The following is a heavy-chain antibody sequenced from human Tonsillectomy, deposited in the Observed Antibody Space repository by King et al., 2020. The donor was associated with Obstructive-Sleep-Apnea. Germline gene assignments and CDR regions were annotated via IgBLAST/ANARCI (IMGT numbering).Heavy chain of an antibody. CDR1: GFTFSSYS. V-gene: IGHV3-48*04. D-gene: IGHD3-10*01. CDR2: ISSSSSTI. Sequence: VQLVESGGGLVQPGGSLRLSSAASGFTFSSYSMNWVRQAPGKGLEWVSYISSSSSTIYYADSVKGRFTISRDNAKNSLYLQMNSLRAEDTAVYYCVASRGWFDHWGQGTLVTVSS. CDR3: VASRGWFDH. J-gene: IGHJ5*02.